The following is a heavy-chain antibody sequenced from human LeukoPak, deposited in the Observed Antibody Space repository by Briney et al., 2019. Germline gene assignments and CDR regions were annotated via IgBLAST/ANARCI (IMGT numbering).Heavy chain of an antibody. CDR2: IWYDGSNK. D-gene: IGHD2-2*01. CDR3: AKGLYCSSTSCYFENYYYYYMDV. J-gene: IGHJ6*03. V-gene: IGHV3-33*06. CDR1: GFTFNSYG. Sequence: QPGGSLRLSCAASGFTFNSYGMHWVRQAPGKGLEWVAVIWYDGSNKKYADFVKGRLTISRDNSKNTLYLQMNSLRAEDTAVYYCAKGLYCSSTSCYFENYYYYYMDVWGKGTTVTVSS.